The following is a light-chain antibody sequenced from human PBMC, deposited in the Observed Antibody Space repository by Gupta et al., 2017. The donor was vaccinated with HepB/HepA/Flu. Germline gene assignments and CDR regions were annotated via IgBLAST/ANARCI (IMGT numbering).Light chain of an antibody. CDR1: SSNIGNNY. CDR2: END. V-gene: IGLV1-51*02. Sequence: QSVLTQPPSVSAAPGQKVTISCSGSSSNIGNNYVSWYQQLPGTAPKLLIYENDKRPSGMPDRFSGAKSGTTATLTTTGLQTGDEADYYCGTEDSSMNVWVFGGGTRLTVL. J-gene: IGLJ3*02. CDR3: GTEDSSMNVWV.